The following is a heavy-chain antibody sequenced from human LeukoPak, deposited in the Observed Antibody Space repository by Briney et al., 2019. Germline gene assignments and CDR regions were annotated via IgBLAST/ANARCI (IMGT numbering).Heavy chain of an antibody. J-gene: IGHJ1*01. V-gene: IGHV3-74*01. D-gene: IGHD3-22*01. Sequence: GGSLRLSCAASGFTFSTYWMHWVRQAPGKGLVWVSRIKSDGSTNYADSAKGRFTISRDNAKNTVSLQMNSLRPEDTGVYYCARAPSEIGGYYPEYFRHWGQGTLVTVSS. CDR1: GFTFSTYW. CDR2: IKSDGST. CDR3: ARAPSEIGGYYPEYFRH.